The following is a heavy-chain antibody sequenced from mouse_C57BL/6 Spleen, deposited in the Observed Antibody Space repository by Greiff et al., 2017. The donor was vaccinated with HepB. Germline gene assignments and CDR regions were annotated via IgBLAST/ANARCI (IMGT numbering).Heavy chain of an antibody. D-gene: IGHD1-1*01. Sequence: QLQESGGGLVKPGGSLKLSCAASGFTFSDYGMHWVRQAPEKGLEWVAYISSGSSTIYYADTVKGRFTISRDNAKNTLFLQMTSLRSEDTAMYYCAREYYGSSFPFAYWGQGTLVTVSA. V-gene: IGHV5-17*01. CDR3: AREYYGSSFPFAY. CDR1: GFTFSDYG. J-gene: IGHJ3*01. CDR2: ISSGSSTI.